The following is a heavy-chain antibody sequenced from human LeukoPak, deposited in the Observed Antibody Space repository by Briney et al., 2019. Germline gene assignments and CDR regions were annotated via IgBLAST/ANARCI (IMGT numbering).Heavy chain of an antibody. CDR1: GFTFSSYA. CDR2: VSGSGGST. CDR3: AKDQHYYDSRDAFDI. Sequence: GGSLRLSCAASGFTFSSYAMSWVRQAPGKGLEWVSAVSGSGGSTYCADSVKGRFTISRDNSKNTLYLQMNSLRAEDTAVYYCAKDQHYYDSRDAFDIWGQGTMVTVSS. J-gene: IGHJ3*02. V-gene: IGHV3-23*01. D-gene: IGHD3-22*01.